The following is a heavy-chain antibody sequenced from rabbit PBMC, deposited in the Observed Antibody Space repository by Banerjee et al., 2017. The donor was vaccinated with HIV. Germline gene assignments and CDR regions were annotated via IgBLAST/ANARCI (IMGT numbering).Heavy chain of an antibody. CDR2: INTSSGNT. V-gene: IGHV1S45*01. J-gene: IGHJ3*01. D-gene: IGHD8-1*01. Sequence: QEQLEESGGGLVKPEGSLTLTCTASGFSFSNKYVMCWVRQAPGKGLEWIACINTSSGNTVYASWAKGRFTVSRTSSTTVALQMTSLTAADTATYFCARVEYAGYAGYGYFDLWGQGTLVTVS. CDR1: GFSFSNKYV. CDR3: ARVEYAGYAGYGYFDL.